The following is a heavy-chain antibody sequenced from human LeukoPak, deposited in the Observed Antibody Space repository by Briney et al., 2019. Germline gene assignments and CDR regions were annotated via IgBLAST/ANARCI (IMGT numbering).Heavy chain of an antibody. Sequence: PGGSLRLSCGASGFTFNSYSMNWVRQAPGKGPEWVAVIWYDGSEKYYADSVKGRFTISRDSSKNTMYLQMNSLRVEDTAVYYCARDLDSEAGAFDYWGQGTLVTVSS. V-gene: IGHV3-33*08. J-gene: IGHJ4*02. CDR1: GFTFNSYS. D-gene: IGHD1-26*01. CDR3: ARDLDSEAGAFDY. CDR2: IWYDGSEK.